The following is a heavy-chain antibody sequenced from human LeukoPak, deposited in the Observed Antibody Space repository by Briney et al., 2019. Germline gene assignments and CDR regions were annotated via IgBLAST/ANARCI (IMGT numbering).Heavy chain of an antibody. Sequence: PGGSLRLSCAASGFTFSSYSMNWVRQAPGKGLEWVSSISSSSSYIYYADSVKGRFTISRDNAKNSLYLQMNSLRAEDTAVYYCARGRGSYNEFDYWGQGTLVTVSS. J-gene: IGHJ4*02. CDR2: ISSSSSYI. V-gene: IGHV3-21*01. CDR1: GFTFSSYS. D-gene: IGHD1-26*01. CDR3: ARGRGSYNEFDY.